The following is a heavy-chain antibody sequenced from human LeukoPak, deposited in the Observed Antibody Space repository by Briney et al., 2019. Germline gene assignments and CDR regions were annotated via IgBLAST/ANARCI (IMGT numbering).Heavy chain of an antibody. D-gene: IGHD1-26*01. J-gene: IGHJ3*02. CDR3: AKERAGMGADAFDI. V-gene: IGHV3-30*18. Sequence: GGSLRLSCAASGITFTNYGMHWVRQAPGKGLEWVAMISYDGRNEYYVDSVKGRFTISRDNSKNTLYLQMNSLRAEDTAVYYCAKERAGMGADAFDIWGQGTMVTVSS. CDR2: ISYDGRNE. CDR1: GITFTNYG.